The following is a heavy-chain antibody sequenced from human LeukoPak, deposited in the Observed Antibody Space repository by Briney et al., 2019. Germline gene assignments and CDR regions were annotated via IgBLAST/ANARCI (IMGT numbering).Heavy chain of an antibody. CDR1: GFTFSTYW. D-gene: IGHD1-14*01. CDR2: IKQDGSEK. J-gene: IGHJ4*02. V-gene: IGHV3-7*01. Sequence: PGGSLRLSCAASGFTFSTYWMSWVRQAPGKGLELVANIKQDGSEKYYVASVKGRFTISRDNAKNSLYLQVNSLRAEDTAVYYCARNQRRLDYWGQGTLVTVSS. CDR3: ARNQRRLDY.